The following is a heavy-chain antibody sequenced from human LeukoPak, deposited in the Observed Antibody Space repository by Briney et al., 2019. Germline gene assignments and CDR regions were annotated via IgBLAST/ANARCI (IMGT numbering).Heavy chain of an antibody. J-gene: IGHJ6*02. Sequence: AGGSLRLSCAASGFTFSSYAMSWVRQAPGKGLEWVSAISGSGGSTYYADSVKGRFTISRDNSKNTLYLQMNSLRAEDTAVYYCAKDLAAAIYYYYGMDVWGQGTTVTVSS. D-gene: IGHD2-2*01. V-gene: IGHV3-23*01. CDR1: GFTFSSYA. CDR3: AKDLAAAIYYYYGMDV. CDR2: ISGSGGST.